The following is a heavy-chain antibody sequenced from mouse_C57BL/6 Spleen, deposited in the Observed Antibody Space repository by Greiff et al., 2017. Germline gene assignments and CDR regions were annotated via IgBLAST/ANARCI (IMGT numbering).Heavy chain of an antibody. CDR3: AKNRGGDGYYAWFAY. V-gene: IGHV2-4*01. J-gene: IGHJ3*01. D-gene: IGHD2-3*01. CDR2: IWSGGST. CDR1: GFSLTSYG. Sequence: QVQLKESGPGLVQPSQSLSITCTVSGFSLTSYGVHWVRQPPGKGLEWLGVIWSGGSTDYNAAFISRLSISKDNSKSQVFFKMNSLQADDTAIYYCAKNRGGDGYYAWFAYWGQGTLVTVSA.